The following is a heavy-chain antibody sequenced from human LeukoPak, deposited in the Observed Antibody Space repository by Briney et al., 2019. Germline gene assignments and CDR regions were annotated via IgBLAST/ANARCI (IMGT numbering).Heavy chain of an antibody. CDR1: GFTVSSNY. J-gene: IGHJ4*02. D-gene: IGHD6-13*01. V-gene: IGHV3-53*01. Sequence: GGSLRPSCAASGFTVSSNYMSWVRQAPGKGLEWVSVIYSGGSTYYADSVKGRFTISRDNSKNTLYLQMNSLRAEDTAVYYCARGHADTCSSSWYGRFDYWGQGTLVTVSS. CDR2: IYSGGST. CDR3: ARGHADTCSSSWYGRFDY.